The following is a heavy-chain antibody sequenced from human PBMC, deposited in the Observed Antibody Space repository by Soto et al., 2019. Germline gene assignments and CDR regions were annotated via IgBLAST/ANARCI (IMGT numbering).Heavy chain of an antibody. CDR1: GASFSGYY. V-gene: IGHV4-34*01. D-gene: IGHD3-10*01. CDR3: ARKRSGSGSYYIERLNWFDP. Sequence: ETLSLTCAVYGASFSGYYWSGIRQPPGKGLEWIGEINHSGSTNYNPSLKSRVTISVDTSKNQFSLKLSSVTAADTAVYYCARKRSGSGSYYIERLNWFDPWGQGTLVTVSS. J-gene: IGHJ5*02. CDR2: INHSGST.